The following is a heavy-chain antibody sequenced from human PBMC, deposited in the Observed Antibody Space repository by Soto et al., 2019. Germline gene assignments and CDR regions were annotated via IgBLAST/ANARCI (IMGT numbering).Heavy chain of an antibody. V-gene: IGHV3-15*01. Sequence: EVQLVESGGGLVKPGGSLRLSCAASGFTFSNAWMSWVRQAPGKGLEWVGRIKSKTDGGTTDYAAPVKGRFTISRDDSKNTLYQQMNSLKTEDTAVYYCTTISSSWSYYYYYYYMDVWGKGTTVTVSS. J-gene: IGHJ6*03. CDR2: IKSKTDGGTT. CDR3: TTISSSWSYYYYYYYMDV. D-gene: IGHD6-13*01. CDR1: GFTFSNAW.